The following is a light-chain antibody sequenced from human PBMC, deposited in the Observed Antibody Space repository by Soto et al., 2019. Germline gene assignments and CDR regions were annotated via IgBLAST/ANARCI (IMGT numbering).Light chain of an antibody. CDR3: QQRSTWPRT. J-gene: IGKJ5*01. CDR2: DAS. V-gene: IGKV3-11*01. Sequence: EIVLIQSPATLSLYPGERATLSCRASQNIGSYLGWYQQKPGQAPRLLISDASNRATGVPVRFSGSGSGTDFTLTISSLEPDDFAVYYCQQRSTWPRTFCQGTRLEIK. CDR1: QNIGSY.